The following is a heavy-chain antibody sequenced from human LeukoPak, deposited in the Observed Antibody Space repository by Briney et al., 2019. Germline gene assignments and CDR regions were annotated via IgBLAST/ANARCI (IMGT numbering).Heavy chain of an antibody. V-gene: IGHV4-4*07. CDR1: GGSISSYY. CDR3: ARARRGDYGDKYYFDY. Sequence: SETLSVTCTVSGGSISSYYRSWIRQPAGKGLEWIGRIYTSGSTNYNPSLKSRVTMSVDTSNNQFSLKLSSVTAADTAVYYCARARRGDYGDKYYFDYWGQGTLVTVSS. CDR2: IYTSGST. D-gene: IGHD4-17*01. J-gene: IGHJ4*02.